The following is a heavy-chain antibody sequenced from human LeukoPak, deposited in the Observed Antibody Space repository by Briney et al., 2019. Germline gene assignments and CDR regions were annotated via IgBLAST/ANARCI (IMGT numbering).Heavy chain of an antibody. CDR3: ARSAPFSRFDP. J-gene: IGHJ5*02. CDR1: GGSFSGYY. D-gene: IGHD3-3*01. CDR2: INHSGST. Sequence: SETLSLTCAVYGGSFSGYYWSWIRQPPGKGLEWIGEINHSGSTNYNPSLKSRVTISVDTSKNQFSLKLSSVTAADTAVYYCARSAPFSRFDPWGQGTLVTVSS. V-gene: IGHV4-34*01.